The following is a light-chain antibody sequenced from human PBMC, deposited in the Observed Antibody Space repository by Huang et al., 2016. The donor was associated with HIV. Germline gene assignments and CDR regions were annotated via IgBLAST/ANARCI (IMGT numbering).Light chain of an antibody. Sequence: EIVMTQSPATLSVSPGERATLSCRSSQDVGRKLAWSQQKPVQAPRLLIHHALNRANGIPARFSGCGSGTEFNLTISSLQSEDLGVYYCQQYNNLPPPSTFGPGTKVDI. CDR3: QQYNNLPPPST. V-gene: IGKV3-15*01. CDR2: HAL. J-gene: IGKJ3*01. CDR1: QDVGRK.